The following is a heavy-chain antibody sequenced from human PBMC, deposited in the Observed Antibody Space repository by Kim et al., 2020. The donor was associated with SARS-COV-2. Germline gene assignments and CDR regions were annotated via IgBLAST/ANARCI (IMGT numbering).Heavy chain of an antibody. J-gene: IGHJ6*02. D-gene: IGHD5-18*01. CDR2: IDWDDDK. CDR1: GFSLSNSGMC. CDR3: VRIWSLGHSYGPPYYYGVDV. V-gene: IGHV2-70*11. Sequence: SGPTLVNPTQTVTLTCSFSGFSLSNSGMCVSWIRQPPGKALEWLARIDWDDDKYYRTSLKTRLTISKDTSKNQVVLTMTNMDPVDTATYYCVRIWSLGHSYGPPYYYGVDVWGQGTTVTVSS.